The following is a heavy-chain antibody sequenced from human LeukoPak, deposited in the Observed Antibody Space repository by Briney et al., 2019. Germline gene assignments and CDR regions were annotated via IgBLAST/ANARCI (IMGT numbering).Heavy chain of an antibody. V-gene: IGHV3-23*01. J-gene: IGHJ5*02. CDR1: GFTFSSYA. Sequence: GGSLGLSCAASGFTFSSYAMSWVRQAPGKGLEWVSAISGSGGSTFYADSVKGWFTMSRDNSKNTLYLQMNSLRAEDTAVYYCAKEASYCTNGVCYSRIFDTWGQGTLVTVSS. CDR3: AKEASYCTNGVCYSRIFDT. D-gene: IGHD2-8*01. CDR2: ISGSGGST.